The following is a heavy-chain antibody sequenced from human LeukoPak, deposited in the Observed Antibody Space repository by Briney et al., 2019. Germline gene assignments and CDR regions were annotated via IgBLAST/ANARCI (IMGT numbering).Heavy chain of an antibody. CDR1: GYTFTGYY. J-gene: IGHJ4*02. V-gene: IGHV1-2*02. CDR2: INPNSGGT. CDR3: AVLPLRGVIIVTDY. D-gene: IGHD3-10*01. Sequence: ASVKVSCKASGYTFTGYYMHWVRQAPGRGLEWMGWINPNSGGTNYAQKFQGRVTMTRDTSISTAYMELSRLRSDDTAVYYCAVLPLRGVIIVTDYWGQGTLVTVSS.